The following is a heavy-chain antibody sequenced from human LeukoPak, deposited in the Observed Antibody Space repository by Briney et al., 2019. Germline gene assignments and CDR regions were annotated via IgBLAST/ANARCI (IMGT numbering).Heavy chain of an antibody. CDR2: IYYSGST. CDR1: GGSISSYY. CDR3: ATARRFIAAPGTHYFDY. V-gene: IGHV4-59*01. D-gene: IGHD6-13*01. J-gene: IGHJ4*02. Sequence: SETLSLTCTVSGGSISSYYWSWIRQPPGKGLEWIGFIYYSGSTNYNPSLKSRVTISVDTSNNQFSLKLSSVTAADTAVYYCATARRFIAAPGTHYFDYWGQGTLVTVSS.